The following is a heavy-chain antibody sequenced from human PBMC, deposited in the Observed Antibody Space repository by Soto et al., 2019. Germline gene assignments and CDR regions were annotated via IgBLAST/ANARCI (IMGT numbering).Heavy chain of an antibody. CDR1: GFSLSTSGVG. CDR2: IYWDDDK. V-gene: IGHV2-5*02. J-gene: IGHJ5*02. Sequence: QITLKESGPTLVKPTQTLTLTCTFSGFSLSTSGVGVGWIRQPPGKALEWLALIYWDDDKRYSPSLKSRLTIAKDTSKNQVVLTMTNMDPVDTATYYCAHTVDIVVVVAATGWFDPWGQGTLVPVSS. CDR3: AHTVDIVVVVAATGWFDP. D-gene: IGHD2-15*01.